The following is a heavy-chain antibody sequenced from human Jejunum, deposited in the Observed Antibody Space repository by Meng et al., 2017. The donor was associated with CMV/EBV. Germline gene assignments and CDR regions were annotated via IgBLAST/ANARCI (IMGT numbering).Heavy chain of an antibody. CDR3: ARGTTVIPNFDF. CDR1: AYNFIAYY. J-gene: IGHJ4*02. Sequence: QVQLVQSGAEVKEPGASMKVSCKASAYNFIAYYIHWVRQAPGQGLEWMGWINPNSGVTTYAQNFQGRVTLTRDTSISTAYMELSRLRSDDTALYYCARGTTVIPNFDFWGQGTLVTVSS. D-gene: IGHD4-11*01. V-gene: IGHV1-2*02. CDR2: INPNSGVT.